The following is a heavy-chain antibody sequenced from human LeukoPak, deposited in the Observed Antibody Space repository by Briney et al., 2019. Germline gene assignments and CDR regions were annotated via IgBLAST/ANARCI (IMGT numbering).Heavy chain of an antibody. CDR2: INHSGST. CDR1: GGSFSGYY. D-gene: IGHD3-22*01. CDR3: ARGPTYYYDSSGYYSLVY. J-gene: IGHJ4*02. V-gene: IGHV4-34*01. Sequence: SETLSLTCAVYGGSFSGYYWTWIRQPPGKGLEWIGEINHSGSTNYNPSLKSRVTIPVDTSKNQFSLKLSSVTAADTAVYYCARGPTYYYDSSGYYSLVYWGQGTLVTVSS.